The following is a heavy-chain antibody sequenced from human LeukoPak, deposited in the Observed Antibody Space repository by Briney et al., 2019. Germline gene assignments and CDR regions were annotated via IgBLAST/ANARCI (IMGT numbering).Heavy chain of an antibody. CDR3: ARALLWFDP. Sequence: SETLSLTCTVSGVSISSYYWSWLRQPPGKGLEWIGYIYYSGSTNYNPSLKSRVTISVDTSKNQFSLKLSSVTAADTAVYYCARALLWFDPWGQGTLVTVSS. J-gene: IGHJ5*02. CDR2: IYYSGST. V-gene: IGHV4-59*01. CDR1: GVSISSYY. D-gene: IGHD1-26*01.